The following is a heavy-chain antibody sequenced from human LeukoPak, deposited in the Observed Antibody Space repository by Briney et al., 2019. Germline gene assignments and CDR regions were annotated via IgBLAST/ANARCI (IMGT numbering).Heavy chain of an antibody. D-gene: IGHD3-22*01. CDR1: GFTFSSYW. J-gene: IGHJ5*02. V-gene: IGHV3-7*01. Sequence: GGSLRLSCAASGFTFSSYWMSWVRQAPGKGLEWVANIKQDGSEKSYVDSVRGRFTISRDNAKNSLYLQMTSLRVEDTAVYYCARDPIRYYDRNPFDPWGQGTLVTVSS. CDR2: IKQDGSEK. CDR3: ARDPIRYYDRNPFDP.